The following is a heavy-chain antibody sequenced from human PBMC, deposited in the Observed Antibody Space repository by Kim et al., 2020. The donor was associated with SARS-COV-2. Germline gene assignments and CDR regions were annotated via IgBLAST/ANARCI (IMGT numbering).Heavy chain of an antibody. CDR3: ARSLVYYGMDV. V-gene: IGHV3-33*01. CDR2: K. Sequence: KYYADSGKGRFTLSRDNSMNTLYLQMNRLRAENTAVYYCARSLVYYGMDVWGQGTTVTVSS. J-gene: IGHJ6*02. D-gene: IGHD2-2*01.